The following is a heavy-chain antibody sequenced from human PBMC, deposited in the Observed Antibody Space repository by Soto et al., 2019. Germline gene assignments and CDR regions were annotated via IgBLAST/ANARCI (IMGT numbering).Heavy chain of an antibody. J-gene: IGHJ6*02. D-gene: IGHD2-15*01. CDR1: GGSISSGY. V-gene: IGHV4-59*01. Sequence: PSETLSLTCTVSGGSISSGYWSWLRQSPGEGLEWIGHISNTGTTSYSPSLKSRVIMSVDTSKNQFSLKLSSVTAAYTAVYYCARYSARRGYCSGGSCYAPHPNYYYYGMEVWGQGTTVTVPS. CDR3: ARYSARRGYCSGGSCYAPHPNYYYYGMEV. CDR2: ISNTGTT.